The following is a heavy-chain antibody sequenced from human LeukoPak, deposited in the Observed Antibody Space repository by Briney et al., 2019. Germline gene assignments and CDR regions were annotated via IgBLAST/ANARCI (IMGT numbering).Heavy chain of an antibody. CDR1: GYTFTSYG. V-gene: IGHV1-18*01. Sequence: ASVKVSCKASGYTFTSYGISWVRQAPGQGLEWMGWISAYNGNTNYAQKFQGRVTMTRGTSISTAYMELSRLRSDDTAVYYCARVRGPSYYYGSGSYNWFDPWGQGTLVTVSS. CDR2: ISAYNGNT. CDR3: ARVRGPSYYYGSGSYNWFDP. J-gene: IGHJ5*02. D-gene: IGHD3-10*01.